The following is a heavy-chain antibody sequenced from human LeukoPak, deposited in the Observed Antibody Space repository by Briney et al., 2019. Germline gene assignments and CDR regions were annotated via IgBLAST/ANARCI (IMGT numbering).Heavy chain of an antibody. CDR2: IYTSGST. Sequence: PSETLSLTCTVSGGSISSYYWSWIRQPAGKGLEWIGRIYTSGSTNYNSSLKSRVTMSVDTSKNQFSLKLSSVTAADTAVYYCARDLVLSVSEYYFDYWGQGTPVTVSS. V-gene: IGHV4-4*07. D-gene: IGHD2-8*02. CDR1: GGSISSYY. J-gene: IGHJ4*02. CDR3: ARDLVLSVSEYYFDY.